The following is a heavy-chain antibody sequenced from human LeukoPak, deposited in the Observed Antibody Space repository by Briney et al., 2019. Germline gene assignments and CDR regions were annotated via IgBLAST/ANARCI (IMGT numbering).Heavy chain of an antibody. CDR3: ARDTPTAYCSVGSCYFDY. CDR1: GGSINSGSYY. D-gene: IGHD2-15*01. V-gene: IGHV4-61*02. CDR2: IYTSGST. J-gene: IGHJ4*02. Sequence: SETLSLTCTVSGGSINSGSYYWTWIRQPAGKGLEWIGRIYTSGSTDYNPSLKGRVTISLDTSKNQFSLKLSSVTAADTAVYYCARDTPTAYCSVGSCYFDYWGQGSLVTVSS.